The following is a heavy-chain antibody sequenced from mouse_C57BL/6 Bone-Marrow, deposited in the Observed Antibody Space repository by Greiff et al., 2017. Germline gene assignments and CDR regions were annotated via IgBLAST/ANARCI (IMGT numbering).Heavy chain of an antibody. D-gene: IGHD1-1*01. CDR3: ARESHYYGSGLAY. J-gene: IGHJ3*01. Sequence: QVQLQQSGPELVRPGASVKIPCKAPGYTFTSHWMQWVRQRPGPGLEWIGEIFPGSGSTYYNEKFKGKATLTVDTSSSTAYMKLSGLTSEDSAVYYCARESHYYGSGLAYWGQGTLVTVSA. CDR2: IFPGSGST. CDR1: GYTFTSHW. V-gene: IGHV1-56*01.